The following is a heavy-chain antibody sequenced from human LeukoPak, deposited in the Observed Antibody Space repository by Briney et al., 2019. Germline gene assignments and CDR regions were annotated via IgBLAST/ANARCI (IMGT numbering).Heavy chain of an antibody. Sequence: RWASVKVSCKASGGTFSSYASSWVRQAPGQGLEWMGGIIPIFGTANYAQKFQGRVTITADKSTTTAYMELSSLRSEDTAVYYCASPGYSSGQGFDYWGQGTLVTVSS. V-gene: IGHV1-69*06. CDR1: GGTFSSYA. CDR3: ASPGYSSGQGFDY. CDR2: IIPIFGTA. D-gene: IGHD5-18*01. J-gene: IGHJ4*02.